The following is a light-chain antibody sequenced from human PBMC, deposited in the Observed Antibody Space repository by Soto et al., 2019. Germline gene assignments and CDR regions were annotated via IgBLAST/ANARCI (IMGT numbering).Light chain of an antibody. CDR2: EVV. Sequence: TPPPSSSGSPGQSGTISCTGTKNDIGVYDFVSWYQHHPGKAPRLIIYEVVQRPSGVPDRFSGSKSGNTASLTVSGLQAADEADYFCKSSAGTNTYVFPSATKVTVL. V-gene: IGLV2-8*01. CDR1: KNDIGVYDF. CDR3: KSSAGTNTYV. J-gene: IGLJ1*01.